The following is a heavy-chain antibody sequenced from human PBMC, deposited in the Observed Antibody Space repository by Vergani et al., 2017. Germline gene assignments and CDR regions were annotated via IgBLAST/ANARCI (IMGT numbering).Heavy chain of an antibody. CDR3: ARDRAVGKQGWYTSGY. Sequence: VQLVQSGAEVKKPGASVKVSCKASGYTFTSYGISWVRQAPGQGLEWMGWISAYIGNTNYAQKLQGRVTMTTDTSTRTAYMELRSLRSDDTAVYYCARDRAVGKQGWYTSGYWGQGTLVTVSS. V-gene: IGHV1-18*01. J-gene: IGHJ4*02. D-gene: IGHD6-19*01. CDR2: ISAYIGNT. CDR1: GYTFTSYG.